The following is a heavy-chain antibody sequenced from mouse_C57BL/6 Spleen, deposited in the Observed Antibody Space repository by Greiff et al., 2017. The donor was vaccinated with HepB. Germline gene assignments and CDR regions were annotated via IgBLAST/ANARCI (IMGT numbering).Heavy chain of an antibody. CDR3: ASTYCYGSSYGAMDY. CDR1: GYAFSSSW. Sequence: QVQLQQSGPELVKPGASVKISCKASGYAFSSSWMNWVKQRPGKGLEWIGRIYPGDGDTNYNGKFKGKATLTADKSSSTAYMQLSSLTSEDSAVYFYASTYCYGSSYGAMDYWGQGTSVTVSS. V-gene: IGHV1-82*01. CDR2: IYPGDGDT. J-gene: IGHJ4*01. D-gene: IGHD1-1*01.